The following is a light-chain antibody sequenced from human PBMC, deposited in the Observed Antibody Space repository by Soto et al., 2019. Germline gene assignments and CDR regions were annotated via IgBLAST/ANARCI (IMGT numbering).Light chain of an antibody. CDR2: GAS. J-gene: IGKJ4*01. CDR1: QAISNW. CDR3: QQGNTFPPLT. Sequence: DIQMTQSPFSVSAFVGDRVTITCRASQAISNWLAWYQQKPGRAPKLLIYGASSLQSGVPSRFSGSGSVTYLTLTISGLQPEDFATHLCQQGNTFPPLTFGGGTRVDLK. V-gene: IGKV1-12*01.